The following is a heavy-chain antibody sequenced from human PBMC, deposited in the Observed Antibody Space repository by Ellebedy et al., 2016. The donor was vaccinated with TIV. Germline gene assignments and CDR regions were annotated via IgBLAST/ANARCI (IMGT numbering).Heavy chain of an antibody. CDR1: GSGFNTYG. CDR2: ITTSGSSI. Sequence: GGSLRLSXAASGSGFNTYGMNWVRQAPGKGLEWISFITTSGSSISYADSVKGRFTISRDNPKNTLYLQMNSLRAEDTAVYYCAKGSSYYDSSGYQSYWGQGTLVTVSS. CDR3: AKGSSYYDSSGYQSY. J-gene: IGHJ4*02. D-gene: IGHD3-22*01. V-gene: IGHV3-48*01.